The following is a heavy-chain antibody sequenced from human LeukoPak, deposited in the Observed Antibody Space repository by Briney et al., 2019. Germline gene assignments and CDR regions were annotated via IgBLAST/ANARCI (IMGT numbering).Heavy chain of an antibody. CDR1: GGSVSSGSYY. Sequence: SETLSLTCTVSGGSVSSGSYYWSWIRQPPGKGLEWIGYISYSGSTNYNPSLKSRVTISADTSKNQFSLKLGSVTAADTAVYYCARGGQLWPRDDYWGQGTLVTVSS. CDR2: ISYSGST. D-gene: IGHD3-16*01. J-gene: IGHJ4*02. V-gene: IGHV4-61*01. CDR3: ARGGQLWPRDDY.